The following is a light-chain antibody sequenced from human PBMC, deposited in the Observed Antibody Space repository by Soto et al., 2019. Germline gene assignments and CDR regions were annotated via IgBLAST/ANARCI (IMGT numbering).Light chain of an antibody. CDR1: QSVSTN. J-gene: IGKJ1*01. V-gene: IGKV3-15*01. CDR2: DAS. CDR3: QQYNRWPRT. Sequence: EAVMTQSPATLSVSPGERATLSSRASQSVSTNLAWYQQKPGQAPSLLIYDASTRATGIPVRFSGSGSGTEFTLSISSVQSEDFAVFYCQQYNRWPRTFGQGTKVDIK.